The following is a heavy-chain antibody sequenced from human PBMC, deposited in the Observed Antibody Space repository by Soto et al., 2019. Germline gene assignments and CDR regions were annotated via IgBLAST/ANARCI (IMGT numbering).Heavy chain of an antibody. D-gene: IGHD2-2*01. Sequence: ASVKVSCKASGYTFTSYGISWVRQAPGQGLEWMGWISAYNGNTNYAQKLQGRVTITTDTPTRTAYMELRSLRSEDTAVYYCARGHLAVVPVASWFYYMDVWGKRATVTVS. CDR1: GYTFTSYG. V-gene: IGHV1-18*01. CDR3: ARGHLAVVPVASWFYYMDV. CDR2: ISAYNGNT. J-gene: IGHJ6*03.